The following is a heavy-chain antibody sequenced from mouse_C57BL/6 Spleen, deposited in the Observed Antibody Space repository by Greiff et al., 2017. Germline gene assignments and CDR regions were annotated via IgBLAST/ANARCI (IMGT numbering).Heavy chain of an antibody. V-gene: IGHV1-69*01. CDR3: ARLGIPRDPWFAF. CDR1: GYTFTSYW. CDR2: IDPSDSYT. Sequence: VQLQQPGAELVMPGASVKLSCKASGYTFTSYWMHWVKQRPGQGLEWIGEIDPSDSYTNYNQKFKGKSTLTVDKSSSTAYMQLSSLTSEDSAVYYFARLGIPRDPWFAFWGQGTLVTVSA. D-gene: IGHD5-2*01. J-gene: IGHJ3*01.